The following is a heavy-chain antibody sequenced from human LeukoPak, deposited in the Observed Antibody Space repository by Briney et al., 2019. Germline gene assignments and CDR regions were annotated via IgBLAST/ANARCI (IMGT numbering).Heavy chain of an antibody. CDR2: IYYSGST. J-gene: IGHJ5*02. CDR3: ARDRSGWFGEGKFDP. V-gene: IGHV4-31*03. CDR1: GGSISSGGYY. Sequence: SQTLSLTCTVSGGSISSGGYYWSWIRQHPGKGLEWIGYIYYSGSTHYNPSLKSRVTISVDTSKNQFSLKLSSVTAADTAVYYCARDRSGWFGEGKFDPWGQGTLVTVSS. D-gene: IGHD3-10*01.